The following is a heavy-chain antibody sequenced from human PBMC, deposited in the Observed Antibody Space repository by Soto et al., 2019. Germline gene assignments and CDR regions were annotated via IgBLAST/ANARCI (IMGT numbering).Heavy chain of an antibody. V-gene: IGHV4-39*07. J-gene: IGHJ3*02. Sequence: SETLSLTCAVYGGSISSSSYYWGWIRQPPGKGLEWIGYIFHNGNTYYNPSLKSRVTISVDRSKNQFSLNLSSVTAADTALYYCARGEPFGSYWAFDIWGQGTMVTVSS. CDR1: GGSISSSSYY. D-gene: IGHD1-26*01. CDR3: ARGEPFGSYWAFDI. CDR2: IFHNGNT.